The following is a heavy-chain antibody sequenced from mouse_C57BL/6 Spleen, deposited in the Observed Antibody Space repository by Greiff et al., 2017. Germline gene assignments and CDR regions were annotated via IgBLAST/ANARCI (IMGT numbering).Heavy chain of an antibody. D-gene: IGHD1-1*01. Sequence: EVKLVESGGGLVKPGGSLKLSCAASGFTFSDYGMHWVRQAPEKGLEWVAYISSGSSTIYYADTVKGRFTISRDNAKNTLFLQMTSLRSEDTAMYYCARNDGSSSWFAYWGQGTLVTVSA. V-gene: IGHV5-17*01. CDR3: ARNDGSSSWFAY. J-gene: IGHJ3*01. CDR2: ISSGSSTI. CDR1: GFTFSDYG.